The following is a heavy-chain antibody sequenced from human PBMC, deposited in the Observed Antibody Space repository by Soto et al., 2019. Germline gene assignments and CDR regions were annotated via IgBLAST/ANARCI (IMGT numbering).Heavy chain of an antibody. CDR1: EFTFRIFG. D-gene: IGHD1-1*01. Sequence: QVQLVESGGGVVQPGRSLRLSCAASEFTFRIFGMHWVRQAPGKGLEWVAVIWYDGSNIHYADSVEGRFTISRDNSKSTLYLEMNSLRVEDTAVYYCAGQERGHDALDLWGQGTLVTVSS. CDR2: IWYDGSNI. CDR3: AGQERGHDALDL. V-gene: IGHV3-33*01. J-gene: IGHJ3*01.